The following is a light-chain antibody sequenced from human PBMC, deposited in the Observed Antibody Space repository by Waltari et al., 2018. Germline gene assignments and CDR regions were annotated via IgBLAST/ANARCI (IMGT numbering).Light chain of an antibody. V-gene: IGLV2-14*01. CDR1: SSDIGGYNY. J-gene: IGLJ2*01. CDR3: TSYTTTKTVV. Sequence: QSALTQPASMSGSPGQSITISCTGTSSDIGGYNYVPWYQQHPGKAPKLMIYDVARWPSGVSNRFSGSKSGNTASLTISGLQAEDEADYYCTSYTTTKTVVFGGGTKVTVL. CDR2: DVA.